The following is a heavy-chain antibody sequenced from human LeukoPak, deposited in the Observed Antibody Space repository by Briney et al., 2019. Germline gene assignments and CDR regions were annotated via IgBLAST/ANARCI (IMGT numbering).Heavy chain of an antibody. CDR1: GGSISSSSYY. J-gene: IGHJ4*02. V-gene: IGHV4-39*07. CDR2: IYHSGST. D-gene: IGHD1-26*01. Sequence: SETLSLTCTVSGGSISSSSYYWGWIRQPPGKGLEWIGYIYHSGSTYYNPSLKSRVTMSVDTSKNQFSLKLSSVTAADTAVYYCARTLGKVGATSFDYWGQGTLVTVSS. CDR3: ARTLGKVGATSFDY.